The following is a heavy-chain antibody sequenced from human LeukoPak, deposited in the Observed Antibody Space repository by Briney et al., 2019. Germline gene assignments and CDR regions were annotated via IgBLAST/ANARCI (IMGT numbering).Heavy chain of an antibody. CDR2: INHSGST. Sequence: SETLSLTCTVSGGSISSYYWSWIRQPPGKGLEWIGEINHSGSTNYNPSLKSRVTISVDTSKNQFSLKLSSVTAADTAVYYCARLRVQRSYSSSWYLYPWGQGTLVTVSS. D-gene: IGHD6-13*01. V-gene: IGHV4-34*01. CDR1: GGSISSYY. J-gene: IGHJ5*02. CDR3: ARLRVQRSYSSSWYLYP.